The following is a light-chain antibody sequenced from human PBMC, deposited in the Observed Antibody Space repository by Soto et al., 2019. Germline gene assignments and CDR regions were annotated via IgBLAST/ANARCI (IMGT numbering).Light chain of an antibody. CDR1: QSISSW. Sequence: DIQMTQSPSTLSASVGDRVTITCRASQSISSWLAWYQQKPGKAPKLLIYKASTLKSGVPSRFSGSGSGTEFTLTISSLQPEDLATYYCQQYHTSSITFGQGTRLEIK. V-gene: IGKV1-5*03. J-gene: IGKJ5*01. CDR3: QQYHTSSIT. CDR2: KAS.